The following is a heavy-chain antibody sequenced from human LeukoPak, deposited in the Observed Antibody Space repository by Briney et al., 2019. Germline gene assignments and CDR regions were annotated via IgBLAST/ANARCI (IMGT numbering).Heavy chain of an antibody. CDR3: ARDRPHNWFDP. V-gene: IGHV3-74*03. CDR2: ITNDGSIT. CDR1: GFTLRDYW. J-gene: IGHJ5*02. Sequence: GGSLRLSCAASGFTLRDYWMHWVRQAPGKGLVWVSRITNDGSITTYADSVRGRFTISRGNAKNMVYLQMNSLRADDTAVYYCARDRPHNWFDPWGQGTLVTVSS.